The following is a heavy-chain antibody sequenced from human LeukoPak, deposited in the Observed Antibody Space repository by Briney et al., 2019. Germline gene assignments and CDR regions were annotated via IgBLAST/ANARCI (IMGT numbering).Heavy chain of an antibody. D-gene: IGHD2-15*01. Sequence: PGGSLRLSCAASGFTFSNYGIHWVRQAPGKGLEWLAQISYDGSHKYYADSVKGRFTISRDNSKNTLYLQMSSLRTEDTAVYYCARASGRVGNWFDPWGQRTLVTVSS. CDR3: ARASGRVGNWFDP. CDR2: ISYDGSHK. V-gene: IGHV3-30*03. CDR1: GFTFSNYG. J-gene: IGHJ5*02.